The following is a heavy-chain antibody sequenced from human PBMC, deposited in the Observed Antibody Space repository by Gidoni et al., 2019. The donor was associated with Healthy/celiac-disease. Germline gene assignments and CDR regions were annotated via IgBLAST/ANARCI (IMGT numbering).Heavy chain of an antibody. CDR3: ARLYSGYEGDAFDI. CDR2: IYYSGST. J-gene: IGHJ3*02. V-gene: IGHV4-39*01. Sequence: QLQLQESGPGLVKPSETLSLTCTVSGGSISSSSYYWGWIRQPPGKGLEWIGSIYYSGSTYYNPSLKSRVTISVDTSKNQFSLKLSSVTAADTAVYYCARLYSGYEGDAFDIWGQGTMVTVSS. D-gene: IGHD5-12*01. CDR1: GGSISSSSYY.